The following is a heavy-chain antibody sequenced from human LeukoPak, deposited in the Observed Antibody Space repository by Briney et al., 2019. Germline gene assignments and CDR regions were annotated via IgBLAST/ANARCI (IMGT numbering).Heavy chain of an antibody. CDR1: GYTFTNYG. D-gene: IGHD6-19*01. CDR2: INPNSGGT. CDR3: VRVGHTSGWDFDY. Sequence: ASVKVSCKASGYTFTNYGISWVRQAPGQGLEWMGFINPNSGGTNYAQKFQGRVTMTRDTSVSTAYMELSRLTSDDTAVYYCVRVGHTSGWDFDYWGQGTLVTVS. V-gene: IGHV1-2*02. J-gene: IGHJ4*02.